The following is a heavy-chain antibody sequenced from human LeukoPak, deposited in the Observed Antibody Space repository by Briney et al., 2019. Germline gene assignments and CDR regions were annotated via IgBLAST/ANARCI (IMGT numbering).Heavy chain of an antibody. Sequence: GGSLRLSCAASGFTFISYWMHWVRQAPGKGRVWFSRINSDGSSTSYADSVKGRFTISRDNAKNTLYLQMNSLRAEDTAVYYCARDRYCSGGSCYAVDYWGQGTLVTVSA. D-gene: IGHD2-15*01. V-gene: IGHV3-74*01. CDR1: GFTFISYW. CDR2: INSDGSST. J-gene: IGHJ4*02. CDR3: ARDRYCSGGSCYAVDY.